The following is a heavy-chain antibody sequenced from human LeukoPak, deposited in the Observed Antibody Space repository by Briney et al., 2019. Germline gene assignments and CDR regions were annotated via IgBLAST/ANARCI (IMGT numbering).Heavy chain of an antibody. CDR3: ARAQGIGDSSGSPDFDY. J-gene: IGHJ4*02. CDR1: GGTFSSYA. V-gene: IGHV1-69*06. CDR2: IIPIFGTA. D-gene: IGHD3-22*01. Sequence: VASVKVSCKASGGTFSSYAISWVRQAPGQGLEWMGGIIPIFGTANYAQKFQGRVTITADKSTSTAYMELSSLRSEDTAVYYCARAQGIGDSSGSPDFDYWGQGTLVTVSS.